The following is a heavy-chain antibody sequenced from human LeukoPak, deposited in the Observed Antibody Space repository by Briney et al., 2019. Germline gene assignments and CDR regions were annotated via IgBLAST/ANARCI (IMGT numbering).Heavy chain of an antibody. CDR1: GGSISSSNW. CDR2: IYHSGST. D-gene: IGHD1-26*01. V-gene: IGHV4-4*02. CDR3: ARDLPRGATTSHY. Sequence: SGTLSLTCAVSGGSISSSNWWSWVRQPPGKGLEWIGEIYHSGSTNYNPSLKSRVTISVDTSKNQFSLKLSSVTAADTAVYYCARDLPRGATTSHYWGQGTLVTVSS. J-gene: IGHJ4*02.